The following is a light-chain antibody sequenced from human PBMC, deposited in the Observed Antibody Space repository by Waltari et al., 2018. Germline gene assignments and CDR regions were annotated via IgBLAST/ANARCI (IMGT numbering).Light chain of an antibody. Sequence: DVVMTQSPLSLPITPGQPASISCRSSQTFVHSDGNTYLTWYQQKPGQPPRLLIYKVSKRDSGVPDRFSGSGAGTDFTLKINRVEAEDVGVYYCGQGTKVPFTFGPGTKLDIK. V-gene: IGKV2-30*02. J-gene: IGKJ3*01. CDR2: KVS. CDR3: GQGTKVPFT. CDR1: QTFVHSDGNTY.